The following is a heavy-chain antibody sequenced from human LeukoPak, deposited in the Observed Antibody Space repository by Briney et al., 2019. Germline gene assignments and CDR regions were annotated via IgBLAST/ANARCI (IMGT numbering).Heavy chain of an antibody. D-gene: IGHD5-18*01. Sequence: PGGSLRLSCAASGFTFSSYGMSWVRQAPGKGLEWVSAISGSGGSTYYADSVKGRFTISRDNSKNTLYLQMNSLRAEDAAVYYCARSGLYSYGGDDAFDIWGQGTMVTVSS. V-gene: IGHV3-23*01. CDR2: ISGSGGST. CDR3: ARSGLYSYGGDDAFDI. J-gene: IGHJ3*02. CDR1: GFTFSSYG.